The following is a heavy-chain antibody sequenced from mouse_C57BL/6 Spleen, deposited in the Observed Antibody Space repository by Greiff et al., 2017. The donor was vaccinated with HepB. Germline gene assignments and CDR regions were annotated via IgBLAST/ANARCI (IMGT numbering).Heavy chain of an antibody. CDR1: GYAFSSSW. D-gene: IGHD3-1*01. CDR3: ARWGATFYYFDY. V-gene: IGHV1-82*01. Sequence: QVQLQQSGPELVKPGASVKISCKASGYAFSSSWMNWVKQRPGKGLEWIGRIYPGDGDTNYNGKFKGKATLTADKSSSTAYMQLSSLTSEDSAVYFCARWGATFYYFDYWGQGTTLTVSS. CDR2: IYPGDGDT. J-gene: IGHJ2*01.